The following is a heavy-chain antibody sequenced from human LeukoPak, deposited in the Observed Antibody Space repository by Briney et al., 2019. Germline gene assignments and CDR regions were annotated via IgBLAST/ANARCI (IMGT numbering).Heavy chain of an antibody. CDR2: ISSSSSYI. CDR1: GFTFSSYS. Sequence: GGSLRLSCAASGFTFSSYSMNWVRQAPGKGLEWVSSISSSSSYIYYADSVKGRFTISRDNAKNSLYLQMYSLRAEDTAVYYCARPTTGFLYSGSYLYWGQGTLVTVSS. V-gene: IGHV3-21*01. J-gene: IGHJ4*02. D-gene: IGHD1-26*01. CDR3: ARPTTGFLYSGSYLY.